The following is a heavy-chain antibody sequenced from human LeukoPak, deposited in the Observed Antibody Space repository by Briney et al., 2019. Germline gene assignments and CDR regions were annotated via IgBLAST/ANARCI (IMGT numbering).Heavy chain of an antibody. Sequence: AGGSLRLSCAASGFTFSSYAMSWVRQAPGEGLEWVSSISGSGGSTYYADSVKGRFTISRDNSKNTLHLQMNSLRADDTAVYYCAKGPRLVAANTVFDYWGQGTLVTVSS. V-gene: IGHV3-23*01. CDR3: AKGPRLVAANTVFDY. CDR1: GFTFSSYA. CDR2: ISGSGGST. D-gene: IGHD2-15*01. J-gene: IGHJ4*02.